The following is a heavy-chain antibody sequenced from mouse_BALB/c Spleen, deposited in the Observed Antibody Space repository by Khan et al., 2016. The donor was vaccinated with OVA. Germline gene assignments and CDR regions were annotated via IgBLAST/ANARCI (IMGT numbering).Heavy chain of an antibody. J-gene: IGHJ2*01. CDR2: INPTSGYT. CDR3: TRDRIDY. CDR1: GYTFTTYR. V-gene: IGHV1-4*01. Sequence: VQLVESGAELAKPGASVKMSCKASGYTFTTYRMHWVKQRPGQGLEWIGYINPTSGYTDYNEKFKDRATLSADKSSSTAYMQLSSLTSEDSAVYYCTRDRIDYWGQGTTLTVSS.